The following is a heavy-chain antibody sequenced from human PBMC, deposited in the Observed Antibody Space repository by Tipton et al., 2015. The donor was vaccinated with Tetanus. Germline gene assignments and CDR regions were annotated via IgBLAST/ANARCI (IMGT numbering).Heavy chain of an antibody. CDR1: GGSISSYY. CDR3: VRSSPIRVADKWGVDWFDP. J-gene: IGHJ5*02. Sequence: LRLSCTVSGGSISSYYWTWIRQPPGRGLERIGYVHYSGSTNYSPSLRSRVTLSVDTSKNQFSLKLSSVTAADTAMYYCVRSSPIRVADKWGVDWFDPWGQGTLVTVSS. V-gene: IGHV4-59*01. CDR2: VHYSGST. D-gene: IGHD6-19*01.